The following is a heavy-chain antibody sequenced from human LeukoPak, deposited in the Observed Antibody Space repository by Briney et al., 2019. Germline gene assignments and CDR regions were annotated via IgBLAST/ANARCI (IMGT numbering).Heavy chain of an antibody. Sequence: SVKVSCKASGGTFSSYAIGWVRQAPGQGLEWMGGIIPIFGTANYAQKFQGRVTITTDESTSTAYMELSSLRSEDTAVYYCARGVVVPAAPGWFDPWGQGTLVTVSS. CDR3: ARGVVVPAAPGWFDP. D-gene: IGHD2-2*01. CDR1: GGTFSSYA. CDR2: IIPIFGTA. J-gene: IGHJ5*02. V-gene: IGHV1-69*05.